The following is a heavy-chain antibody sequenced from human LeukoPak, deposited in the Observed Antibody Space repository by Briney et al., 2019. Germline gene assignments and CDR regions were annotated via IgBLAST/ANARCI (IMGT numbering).Heavy chain of an antibody. V-gene: IGHV4-39*07. CDR3: ARALDYRLGHMVRGVISSNWFDP. CDR1: GGSISSSSYY. Sequence: SETLSLTCTVSGGSISSSSYYWGWIRQPPGKGLEWIGSIYYSGSTYYNPSLKSRVTISVDTSKNQFSLKLSSVTAADTAVYYCARALDYRLGHMVRGVISSNWFDPWGQGTLVTVSS. CDR2: IYYSGST. J-gene: IGHJ5*02. D-gene: IGHD3-10*01.